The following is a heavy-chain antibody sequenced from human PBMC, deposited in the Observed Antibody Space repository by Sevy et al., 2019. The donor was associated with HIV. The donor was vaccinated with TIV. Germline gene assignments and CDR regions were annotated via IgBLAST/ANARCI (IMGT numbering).Heavy chain of an antibody. V-gene: IGHV3-30*18. CDR3: AKDFTGYNGMDG. CDR2: ISYDGRNK. Sequence: GGSLRLSCAVSGITFTTSGMHWVRQAPGKGLEWVAVISYDGRNKFYGDSVKGRFTISRDNSKNMLYLQVNSLTTEDTAVYYCAKDFTGYNGMDGWGQGTMVTVSS. CDR1: GITFTTSG. D-gene: IGHD3-9*01. J-gene: IGHJ6*02.